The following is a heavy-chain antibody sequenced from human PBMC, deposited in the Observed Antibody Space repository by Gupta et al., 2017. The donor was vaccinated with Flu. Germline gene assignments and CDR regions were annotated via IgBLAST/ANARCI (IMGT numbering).Heavy chain of an antibody. J-gene: IGHJ4*02. D-gene: IGHD1-7*01. Sequence: QLLESGSGLVKPSETLSLTCSVSGVSINSRDYYWGWIRPPPGKGLEWIGNIFYRGTTSYNPSLRSRVTMSVDTSKNQFSLKVNSMTAADTAVYYCARQASITGTAAHFDYWGPGTLVTVSS. CDR3: ARQASITGTAAHFDY. CDR2: IFYRGTT. CDR1: GVSINSRDYY. V-gene: IGHV4-39*01.